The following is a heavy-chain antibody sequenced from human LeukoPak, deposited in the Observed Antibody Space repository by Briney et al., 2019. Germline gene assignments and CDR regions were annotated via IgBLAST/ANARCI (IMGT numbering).Heavy chain of an antibody. J-gene: IGHJ6*04. CDR2: INPNSGGT. CDR3: AREKGWVIGTMVRGVDYGMDV. CDR1: GYTFTGYY. Sequence: GASVKVSCKASGYTFTGYYMHWERQAPGQGLEWMGWINPNSGGTNYAQKFQGWVTMTRDTSISTAYMELSRLRSDDSAVYYCAREKGWVIGTMVRGVDYGMDVWGKGTTVTVSS. V-gene: IGHV1-2*04. D-gene: IGHD3-10*01.